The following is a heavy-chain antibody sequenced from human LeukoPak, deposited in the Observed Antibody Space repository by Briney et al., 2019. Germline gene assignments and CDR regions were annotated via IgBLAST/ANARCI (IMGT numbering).Heavy chain of an antibody. CDR1: GFTFINYW. J-gene: IGHJ6*02. Sequence: PGGSLRLSCAASGFTFINYWMSWVRQAPGKGLEWVSSISSSSSYIYYADSVRGRFTISRDNAKNSLYLQMNSLRAEDTAVYYCARVAAAGQNYYYGMDVWGQGTTVTVSS. D-gene: IGHD6-13*01. CDR2: ISSSSSYI. CDR3: ARVAAAGQNYYYGMDV. V-gene: IGHV3-21*01.